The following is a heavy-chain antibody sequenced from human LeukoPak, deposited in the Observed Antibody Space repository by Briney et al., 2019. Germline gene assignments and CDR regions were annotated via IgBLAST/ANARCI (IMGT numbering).Heavy chain of an antibody. CDR3: ARVGGSGSYYYAMDV. CDR2: IHYSGST. D-gene: IGHD3-10*01. Sequence: PSETLSLTCTVSAVSISSYYWSWIRQPPGKGLEWIGYIHYSGSTNYNPSLKSRVTISVDTSKNQFSLKLSSVTAADTAVYYCARVGGSGSYYYAMDVWGQGTTVTVSS. V-gene: IGHV4-59*01. J-gene: IGHJ6*02. CDR1: AVSISSYY.